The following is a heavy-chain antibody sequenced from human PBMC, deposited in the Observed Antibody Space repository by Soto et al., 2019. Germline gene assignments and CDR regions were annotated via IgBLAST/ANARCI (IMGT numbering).Heavy chain of an antibody. CDR1: GFTFSDYY. CDR3: ATLYCSGGSCYNSLDY. Sequence: PGGSLRLSCAASGFTFSDYYMSLILHAPGKGLEWVSYISSSGITSYSADSVEGRFTISRDNAKNSLYLHMNSLRADDTAVYYCATLYCSGGSCYNSLDYWGQGTLVTVSS. V-gene: IGHV3-11*01. D-gene: IGHD2-15*01. CDR2: ISSSGITS. J-gene: IGHJ4*02.